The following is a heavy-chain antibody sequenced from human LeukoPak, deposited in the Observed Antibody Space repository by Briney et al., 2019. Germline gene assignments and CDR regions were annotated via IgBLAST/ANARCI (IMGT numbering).Heavy chain of an antibody. V-gene: IGHV4-59*01. Sequence: SETLSPTCTVSGGSISSYHWSWIRQPPGKRLEWIGYIFYRGSTNYNPSLKSRVAISEDTSKNQFSLNLSSVTAADTAVYYCARGGYYGSGSDDAFDIWGQGTMVTVSS. CDR2: IFYRGST. D-gene: IGHD3-10*01. J-gene: IGHJ3*02. CDR3: ARGGYYGSGSDDAFDI. CDR1: GGSISSYH.